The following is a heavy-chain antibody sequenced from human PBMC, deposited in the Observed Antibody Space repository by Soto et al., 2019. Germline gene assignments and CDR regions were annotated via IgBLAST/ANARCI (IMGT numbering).Heavy chain of an antibody. CDR1: GFTFNTYS. V-gene: IGHV3-21*01. D-gene: IGHD5-12*01. Sequence: GGSLRLSCAASGFTFNTYSMNWVRQAPGKXLEWVSSISSSGTYTYYSDSLKGRITISRDNANNSLYLQMNSLTAEDTAIYFCARGGRASGYDFYYYGMDVWGQGTKVTVSS. CDR3: ARGGRASGYDFYYYGMDV. J-gene: IGHJ6*02. CDR2: ISSSGTYT.